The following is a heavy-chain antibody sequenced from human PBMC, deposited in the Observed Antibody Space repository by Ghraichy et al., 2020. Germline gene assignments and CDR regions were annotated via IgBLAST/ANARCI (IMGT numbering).Heavy chain of an antibody. J-gene: IGHJ6*03. CDR3: AKVGGGGNLDYYFYYMDV. V-gene: IGHV3-23*01. Sequence: GGSLRLSCAASGFTFSSYAMSWVRQAPGKGLEWVSAISGGGGTTYYADSVKGRFTISRDNSRNTLSLQMNSLRAEDTAVYYCAKVGGGGNLDYYFYYMDVWGKGTMVTVSS. CDR2: ISGGGGTT. CDR1: GFTFSSYA. D-gene: IGHD4-23*01.